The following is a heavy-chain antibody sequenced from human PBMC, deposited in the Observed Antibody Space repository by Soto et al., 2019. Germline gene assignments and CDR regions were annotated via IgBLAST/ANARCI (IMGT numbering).Heavy chain of an antibody. Sequence: QVQLVQSGAEAKKPGSSVKVSCKASGGTFTDYAFSWVRQAPGQGLEWMGGIIPMFRSSNFAQKFQDRLTIFADASAGTAYMELSSLRSDDTAIYFCARLYGVHNTVPFWLGYFDHWGQGTPLTVSS. CDR3: ARLYGVHNTVPFWLGYFDH. CDR2: IIPMFRSS. D-gene: IGHD4-17*01. J-gene: IGHJ4*02. V-gene: IGHV1-69*01. CDR1: GGTFTDYA.